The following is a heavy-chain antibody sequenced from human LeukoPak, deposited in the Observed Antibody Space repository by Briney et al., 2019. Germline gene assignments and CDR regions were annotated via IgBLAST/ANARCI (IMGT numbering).Heavy chain of an antibody. CDR2: ISSSSSYI. CDR1: GFTFSSYS. CDR3: ARESSGGYYSFDY. V-gene: IGHV3-21*01. J-gene: IGHJ4*02. D-gene: IGHD1-26*01. Sequence: GGSLRLSCAASGFTFSSYSMNWVRQAPGKGLEWVSSISSSSSYIYYADSVKGRFTISRDNAKNSLYLQLNSLRAEDTAVYYCARESSGGYYSFDYWGQGTLVTVSS.